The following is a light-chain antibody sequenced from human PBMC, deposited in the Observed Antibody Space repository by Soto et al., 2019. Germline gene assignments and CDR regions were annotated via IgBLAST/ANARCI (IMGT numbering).Light chain of an antibody. CDR1: QSVSNNY. CDR3: QQYGSSGT. V-gene: IGKV3-20*01. J-gene: IGKJ1*01. CDR2: GAS. Sequence: EIVLTQSPGTLSLSPGERATLSCRASQSVSNNYLAWYQQKPGHAPRXLIYGASNRATGIPDRFSGSGSGTEFTLTISRLEPEDFAVYYCQQYGSSGTFGQGTKVDIK.